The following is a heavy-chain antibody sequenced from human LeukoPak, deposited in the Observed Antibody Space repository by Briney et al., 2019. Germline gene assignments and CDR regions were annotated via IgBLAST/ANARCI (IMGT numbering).Heavy chain of an antibody. CDR1: GFTFSSYG. Sequence: PGGSLRLSCAASGFTFSSYGMHWVRQAPGKGLEWVAFIRYDGSNKYYADSVKGRFTISRDNSKNTLYLQVNSLRAEDTAVYYCATDSGWYADAFDIWGQGTMVTVSS. CDR2: IRYDGSNK. D-gene: IGHD6-19*01. V-gene: IGHV3-30*02. CDR3: ATDSGWYADAFDI. J-gene: IGHJ3*02.